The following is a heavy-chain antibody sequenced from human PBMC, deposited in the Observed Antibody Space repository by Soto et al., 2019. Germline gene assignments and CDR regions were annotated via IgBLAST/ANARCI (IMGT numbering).Heavy chain of an antibody. D-gene: IGHD3-10*01. CDR3: ATLWGQD. V-gene: IGHV4-39*01. J-gene: IGHJ4*02. CDR2: IYYSGST. Sequence: QLQLQESGPGLVKPSETLSLTCTVSGGSISSSSYYWGWIRQPPGKGLEWLGRIYYSGSTYYNPSLKSRVTIPVDTSKNQFPLKRSSVTAADTAVYYCATLWGQDWGQGTLVTVSS. CDR1: GGSISSSSYY.